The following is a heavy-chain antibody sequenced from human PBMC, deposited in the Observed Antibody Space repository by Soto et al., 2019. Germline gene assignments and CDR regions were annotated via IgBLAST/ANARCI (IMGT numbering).Heavy chain of an antibody. J-gene: IGHJ5*02. CDR3: AKENEYCSSTSCYDWFDP. Sequence: PGGSLRLSCAASGFTFSSYAMSWVRQAPGKGLEWVSAISGSGGSTYYADSVRGRFTISRDNSKNTLYLQMNSLRAEDTAVYYCAKENEYCSSTSCYDWFDPWGQGTLVTVSS. CDR2: ISGSGGST. CDR1: GFTFSSYA. D-gene: IGHD2-2*01. V-gene: IGHV3-23*01.